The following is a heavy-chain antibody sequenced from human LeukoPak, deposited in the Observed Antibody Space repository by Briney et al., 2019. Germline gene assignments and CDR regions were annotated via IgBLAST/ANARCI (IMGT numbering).Heavy chain of an antibody. CDR2: IYYSGST. Sequence: SETLSLTCSVSGGSISSYYWSWIRQPPGKGLEWIGFIYYSGSTDYNPSLKSRVTISVDTSKNQFSLNLSSVTAADTALYFCARVQYTYGSGYYFDCWGQGILVTVSS. V-gene: IGHV4-59*01. CDR1: GGSISSYY. D-gene: IGHD3-10*01. J-gene: IGHJ4*02. CDR3: ARVQYTYGSGYYFDC.